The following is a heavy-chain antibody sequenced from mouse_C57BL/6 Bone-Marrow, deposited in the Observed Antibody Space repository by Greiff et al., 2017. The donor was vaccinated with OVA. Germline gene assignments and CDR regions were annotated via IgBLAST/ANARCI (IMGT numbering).Heavy chain of an antibody. J-gene: IGHJ4*01. CDR2: ISSGSSTI. CDR3: ARSNYGSRKGYAMDY. Sequence: EVKVVESGGGLVKPGGSLKLSCAASGFTFSDYGMHWVRQAPEKGLEWVAYISSGSSTIYYADTVKGRFTISRDNAKNTLFLQMTSLRSEDTAMYYCARSNYGSRKGYAMDYWGQGTSVTVSS. D-gene: IGHD1-1*01. V-gene: IGHV5-17*01. CDR1: GFTFSDYG.